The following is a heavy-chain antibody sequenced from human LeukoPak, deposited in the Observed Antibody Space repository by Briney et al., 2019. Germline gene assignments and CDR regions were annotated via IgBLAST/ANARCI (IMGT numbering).Heavy chain of an antibody. CDR1: GFTVSSNY. V-gene: IGHV3-53*04. Sequence: GGSLRLSCAASGFTVSSNYMSWVRRAPGKGLEWVSVIYSGGSTYYADPVKGRFTISRHNSKNTLYLQMNSLRAEDTAVYYCARALIYGDYEGAYFDYWGQGTLVTVSS. CDR2: IYSGGST. CDR3: ARALIYGDYEGAYFDY. J-gene: IGHJ4*02. D-gene: IGHD4-17*01.